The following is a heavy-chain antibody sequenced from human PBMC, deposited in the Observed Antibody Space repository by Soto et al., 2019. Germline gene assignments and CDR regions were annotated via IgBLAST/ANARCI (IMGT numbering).Heavy chain of an antibody. CDR2: IRSKANSYAT. J-gene: IGHJ3*02. Sequence: EVQLVESGGGLVQPGGSLKLSCAASGFTFSGSAMHWVRQASGKGLEWVGRIRSKANSYATAYAASVKGRFTITGDDSKNTADLQMNSLKTEDTAVYYCTRLGELLRHHDASAIWGQGRMVTVSS. D-gene: IGHD1-26*01. CDR1: GFTFSGSA. CDR3: TRLGELLRHHDASAI. V-gene: IGHV3-73*02.